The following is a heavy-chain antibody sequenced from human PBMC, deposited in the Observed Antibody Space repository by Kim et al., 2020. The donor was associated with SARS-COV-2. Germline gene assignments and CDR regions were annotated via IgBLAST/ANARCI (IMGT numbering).Heavy chain of an antibody. J-gene: IGHJ4*02. Sequence: YSQRFQSRVTITRDTSASTAYMGLSSLRSEDTAVYYCARGSSIAVADGDYWGQETLVTVSS. CDR3: ARGSSIAVADGDY. V-gene: IGHV1-3*01. D-gene: IGHD6-19*01.